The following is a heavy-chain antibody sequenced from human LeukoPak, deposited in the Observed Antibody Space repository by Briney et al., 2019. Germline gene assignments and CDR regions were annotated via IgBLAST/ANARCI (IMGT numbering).Heavy chain of an antibody. V-gene: IGHV3-9*03. CDR3: AKEGIVVVPAAIPEGYYYYYYMDV. CDR2: ISWNSGSI. J-gene: IGHJ6*03. D-gene: IGHD2-2*01. Sequence: PGGSLRLSCAASGFTFDDYAMHWVRQAPGKGLEWVSGISWNSGSIGYADSVKGRFTISRDNAKNSLYLQMNSLRAEDMALYYCAKEGIVVVPAAIPEGYYYYYYMDVWGKGTTVTVSS. CDR1: GFTFDDYA.